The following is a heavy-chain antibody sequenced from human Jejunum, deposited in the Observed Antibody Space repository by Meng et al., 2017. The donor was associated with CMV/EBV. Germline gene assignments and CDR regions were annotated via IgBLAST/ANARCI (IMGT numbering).Heavy chain of an antibody. CDR1: FLFKTYA. Sequence: FLFKTYAMHWVRQAPGKGLEYLSSISSDGGSTDYADSVTGRFTISRDNSKNTLYLQMGGLRADDTAVYYCTRDPNSIIVVPAAFDYWGQGTLVTVSS. CDR2: ISSDGGST. D-gene: IGHD2-2*01. J-gene: IGHJ4*02. CDR3: TRDPNSIIVVPAAFDY. V-gene: IGHV3-64*02.